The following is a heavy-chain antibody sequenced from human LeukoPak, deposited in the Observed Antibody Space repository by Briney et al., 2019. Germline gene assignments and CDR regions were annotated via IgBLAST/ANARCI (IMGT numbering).Heavy chain of an antibody. J-gene: IGHJ6*03. CDR3: ARAAARPDCFYYYMDV. CDR1: GFTFSSYA. V-gene: IGHV3-64*01. Sequence: GGSLRLSCAASGFTFSSYAMHWVRQAPGRGLEYVSSIRSDGSDTFYANSVKGRFTISRDNSRNTLYLQMGSLRVEDLAIYYCARAAARPDCFYYYMDVWGKGTTVIVSS. CDR2: IRSDGSDT. D-gene: IGHD6-6*01.